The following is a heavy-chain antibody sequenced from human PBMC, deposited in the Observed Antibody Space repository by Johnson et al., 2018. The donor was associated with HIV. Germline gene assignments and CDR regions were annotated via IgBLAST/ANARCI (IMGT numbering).Heavy chain of an antibody. J-gene: IGHJ3*02. CDR3: AKDLGESENEEWASDYYDFGRDYPGQDSRGVVGTFDI. D-gene: IGHD3-3*01. V-gene: IGHV3-30*18. CDR1: GFIFSSYG. CDR2: ISYNGSNK. Sequence: QVQLVESGGGVVQPGRSLRLSCAASGFIFSSYGMHWVRQAPGKGLEWVAVISYNGSNKYYADSVKGRFTISRENSKNTLYLQTNSLRPEDTAVYYCAKDLGESENEEWASDYYDFGRDYPGQDSRGVVGTFDIWGHGTMVTVSS.